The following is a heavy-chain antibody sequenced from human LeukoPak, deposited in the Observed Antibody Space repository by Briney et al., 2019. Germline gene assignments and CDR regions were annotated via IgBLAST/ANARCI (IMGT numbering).Heavy chain of an antibody. CDR1: GFTVSSNY. Sequence: PGGSLRLSCAASGFTVSSNYMTWVRQAPGKGLEWVSVIYNSGSTYYADSVKGRFTISRDNSKNTLYLQMNSLRAEDTAVYYCANGHCSGGSCYPQYDSWGQGTLVTVSS. D-gene: IGHD2-15*01. J-gene: IGHJ4*02. CDR3: ANGHCSGGSCYPQYDS. V-gene: IGHV3-53*01. CDR2: IYNSGST.